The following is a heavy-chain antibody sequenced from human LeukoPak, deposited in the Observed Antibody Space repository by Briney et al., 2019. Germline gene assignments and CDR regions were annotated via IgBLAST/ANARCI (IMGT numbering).Heavy chain of an antibody. Sequence: PSETLSLTCTVPGGSISSYYWSWIRQPAGKGLEWIGRIYTSGSTNYNPSLKSRVTMSVDTSKNQFSLKLSSVTAADTAVYYCARRSSSGSYTDWYFDLWGRGTLVTVSS. CDR3: ARRSSSGSYTDWYFDL. J-gene: IGHJ2*01. CDR1: GGSISSYY. D-gene: IGHD1-26*01. V-gene: IGHV4-4*07. CDR2: IYTSGST.